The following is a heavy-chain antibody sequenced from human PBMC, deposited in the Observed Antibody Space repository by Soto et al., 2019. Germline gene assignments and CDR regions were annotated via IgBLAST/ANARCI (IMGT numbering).Heavy chain of an antibody. CDR1: GFTFSSYA. D-gene: IGHD6-19*01. V-gene: IGHV3-23*01. Sequence: PGGSLRLSCAASGFTFSSYAMSWVRQAPGKGLEWVSAISGSGGSTYYADSVKGRFTISRDNSKHTLYLQMNSLRAEDTAVYYCAKRREQWLPRTDFDYWGQGTLVTVSS. CDR3: AKRREQWLPRTDFDY. J-gene: IGHJ4*02. CDR2: ISGSGGST.